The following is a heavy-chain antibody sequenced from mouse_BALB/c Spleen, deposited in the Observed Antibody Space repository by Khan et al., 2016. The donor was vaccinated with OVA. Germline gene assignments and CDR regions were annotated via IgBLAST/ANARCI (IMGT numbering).Heavy chain of an antibody. CDR3: ARHGGFNPYYAMDY. CDR1: GFAFSSYD. Sequence: EVMLVESGGGLVKPGGSLKLSCAASGFAFSSYDMSWVRQTPEKRLEWVATISSGGSYTNYPDSVKGRFTISRDNARNTLYLQVSSLRSEDTALYYCARHGGFNPYYAMDYWGQGTSVTVSS. J-gene: IGHJ4*01. CDR2: ISSGGSYT. V-gene: IGHV5-9*02.